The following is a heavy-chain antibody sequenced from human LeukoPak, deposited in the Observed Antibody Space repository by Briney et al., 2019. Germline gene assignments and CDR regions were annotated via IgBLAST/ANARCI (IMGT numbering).Heavy chain of an antibody. J-gene: IGHJ4*02. D-gene: IGHD4-11*01. CDR2: FDPEDGET. Sequence: ASVKVSCKVSGYTVSELSMHWVRQAPGKGLEWMAGFDPEDGETMFAQKFQGRVTMTRDTSTSTVYMELSSLRSEDSAVYYCARWTTTYLDYWGQGTLVTVSS. V-gene: IGHV1-24*01. CDR1: GYTVSELS. CDR3: ARWTTTYLDY.